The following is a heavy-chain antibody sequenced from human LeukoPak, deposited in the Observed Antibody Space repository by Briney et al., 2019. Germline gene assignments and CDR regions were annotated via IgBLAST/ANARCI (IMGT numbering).Heavy chain of an antibody. CDR3: AKDRGYYDFWSAQSNYFDY. J-gene: IGHJ4*02. D-gene: IGHD3-3*01. V-gene: IGHV3-23*01. CDR1: GFTFSSYV. CDR2: ITGSGDST. Sequence: GGSLRLSCAASGFTFSSYVMSWVRQAPGKGLEWVSAITGSGDSTYYADSVKGRFTISRDNSKDTLFLQMNSLRAEDTAVYYCAKDRGYYDFWSAQSNYFDYWGQGTLVTVSS.